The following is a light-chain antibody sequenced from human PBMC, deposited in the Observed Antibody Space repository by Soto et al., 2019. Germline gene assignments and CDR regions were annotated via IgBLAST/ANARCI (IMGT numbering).Light chain of an antibody. J-gene: IGKJ1*01. CDR1: QSVSSIY. Sequence: EIVLTQSPGTLSLSPGERATLSCRASQSVSSIYLAGYQQNPGQAPRLLIYGASSRATGIPDRFSGSGSGTEFPLPISRRESEDCAVYCCQQYESSPVTVGQRPNVEIK. V-gene: IGKV3-20*01. CDR2: GAS. CDR3: QQYESSPVT.